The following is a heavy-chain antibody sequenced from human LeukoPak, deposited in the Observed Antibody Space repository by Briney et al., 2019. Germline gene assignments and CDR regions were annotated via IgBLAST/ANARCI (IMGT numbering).Heavy chain of an antibody. CDR1: GGSISSGSSY. D-gene: IGHD3-3*01. V-gene: IGHV4-61*10. Sequence: TSETLSLTCTVSGGSISSGSSYWSWIRQPAGKGLEWIGYIYYSGSTNYNPSLKSRVTISVDTSKNQFSLKLSSVTAADTAVYYCARSGLQTIFGVVPHAFDIWGQGTMVTVSS. CDR3: ARSGLQTIFGVVPHAFDI. CDR2: IYYSGST. J-gene: IGHJ3*02.